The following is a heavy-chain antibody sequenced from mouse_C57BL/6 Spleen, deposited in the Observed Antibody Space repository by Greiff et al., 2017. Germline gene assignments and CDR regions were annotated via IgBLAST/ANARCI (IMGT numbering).Heavy chain of an antibody. J-gene: IGHJ4*01. CDR2: ISDGGSYT. CDR1: GFTFSSYA. D-gene: IGHD1-1*01. Sequence: DVQLVESGGGLVKPGGSLKLSCAASGFTFSSYAMSWVRQTPEKRLEWVATISDGGSYTYYPDNVKGRFTISRDNAKNNLYLQMSHLKSEDTAMYYCAAVATDYYAMDYWGQGTSVTVSS. V-gene: IGHV5-4*01. CDR3: AAVATDYYAMDY.